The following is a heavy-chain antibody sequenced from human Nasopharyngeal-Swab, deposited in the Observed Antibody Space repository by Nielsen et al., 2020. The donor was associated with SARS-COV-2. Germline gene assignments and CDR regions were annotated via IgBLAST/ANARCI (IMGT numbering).Heavy chain of an antibody. Sequence: SLKISCVASGFSFDDYTMNWVRQAPGKGLEWVSGISWKSGNMGYADSVKGRFTTSRDNAKNSVYLQMNSLRPEDTALYYCAKTMVRGDFYYFLDVWGKGTTVTVSS. D-gene: IGHD3-10*01. J-gene: IGHJ6*03. CDR3: AKTMVRGDFYYFLDV. CDR2: ISWKSGNM. CDR1: GFSFDDYT. V-gene: IGHV3-9*01.